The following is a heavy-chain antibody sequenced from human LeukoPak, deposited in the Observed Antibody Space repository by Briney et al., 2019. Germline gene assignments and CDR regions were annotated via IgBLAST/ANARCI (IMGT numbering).Heavy chain of an antibody. D-gene: IGHD4/OR15-4a*01. CDR1: GFTFSRHG. J-gene: IGHJ4*02. CDR2: ISSSSSYI. CDR3: ARGCFICPSDC. Sequence: PGGSLRLSCAASGFTFSRHGMNWVRQAPGKGLEWVSTISSSSSYIYYADSVKGRFTISRDNANNSLSLQMDSLRAEDTAVYYCARGCFICPSDCWGQGTLVTVSS. V-gene: IGHV3-21*04.